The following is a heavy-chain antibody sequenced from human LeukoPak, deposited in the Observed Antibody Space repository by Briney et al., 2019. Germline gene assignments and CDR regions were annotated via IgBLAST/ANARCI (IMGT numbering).Heavy chain of an antibody. Sequence: SETLSLTCAVYGGSFSGYYWNWIRQPPGKGLEWIGSIHIGGSTYYNPSFKSRVTISVDTSKNQFSLKLRSVTAADTAMYYCARLWSTDCSGGSCPHQPNSWGQGTLVTVSS. CDR3: ARLWSTDCSGGSCPHQPNS. D-gene: IGHD2-15*01. J-gene: IGHJ4*02. V-gene: IGHV4-34*01. CDR2: IHIGGST. CDR1: GGSFSGYY.